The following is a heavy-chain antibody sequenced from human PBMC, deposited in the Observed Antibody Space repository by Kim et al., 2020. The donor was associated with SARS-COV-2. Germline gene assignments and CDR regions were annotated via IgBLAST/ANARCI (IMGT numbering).Heavy chain of an antibody. CDR3: ASSYYSSGWDYGMDV. CDR1: GGSISSYY. Sequence: SETLSLTCTVSGGSISSYYWSWIRQPPGKGLEWIGYIYYSGSTNYNPSLKSRVTISVDTSKNQFPLKLSSVTAADTAVYYCASSYYSSGWDYGMDVWGQGTTVTVSS. V-gene: IGHV4-59*01. D-gene: IGHD6-19*01. CDR2: IYYSGST. J-gene: IGHJ6*02.